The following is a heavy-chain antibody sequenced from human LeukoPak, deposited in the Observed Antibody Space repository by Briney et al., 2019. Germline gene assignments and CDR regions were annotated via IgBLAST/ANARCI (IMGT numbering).Heavy chain of an antibody. CDR2: IYPGDSDT. D-gene: IGHD3-10*01. CDR1: GYSFTNYW. J-gene: IGHJ4*02. V-gene: IGHV5-51*01. Sequence: GESLKISCKGSGYSFTNYWIGWVRQMPGKGLEWMGIIYPGDSDTRYSPSFQGQVTISADKSISTAYLQWSSLKASDTAMYYCARREDYYGSGSYPLFDYWGQGTLVTVSS. CDR3: ARREDYYGSGSYPLFDY.